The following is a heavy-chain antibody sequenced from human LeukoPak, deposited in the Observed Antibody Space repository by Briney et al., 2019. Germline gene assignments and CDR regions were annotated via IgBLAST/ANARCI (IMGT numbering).Heavy chain of an antibody. D-gene: IGHD3-16*02. Sequence: SETLSLTCAVYGGSFSDYYWSWIRQPPGKGLEWIGEINHSGDTKYNPSLKSRVTISVDTSKNQFSLKLTSVTAADTAMHYCASLLGGYPEISETFDYWGQGTLVTVSS. CDR1: GGSFSDYY. V-gene: IGHV4-34*01. J-gene: IGHJ4*02. CDR2: INHSGDT. CDR3: ASLLGGYPEISETFDY.